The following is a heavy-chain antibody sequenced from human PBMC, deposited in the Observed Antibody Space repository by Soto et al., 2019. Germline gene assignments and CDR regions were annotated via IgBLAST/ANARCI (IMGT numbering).Heavy chain of an antibody. CDR3: AREMYYYDSSGYSQTGLFDY. D-gene: IGHD3-22*01. V-gene: IGHV4-4*07. CDR2: IYTSGST. CDR1: GGSISSYY. Sequence: ETLSLTCTVSGGSISSYYWSWIRQHAGKGLEWIGRIYTSGSTNYNPSLKSRVTMSVDTSKNQFSLKLSSVTAADTAVYYCAREMYYYDSSGYSQTGLFDYWGQGTLVTVSS. J-gene: IGHJ4*02.